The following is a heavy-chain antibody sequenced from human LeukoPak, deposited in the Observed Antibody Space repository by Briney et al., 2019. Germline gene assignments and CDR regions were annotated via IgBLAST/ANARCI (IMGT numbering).Heavy chain of an antibody. D-gene: IGHD1-7*01. CDR1: GLTFRTTW. Sequence: QPGGSLRLSCATSGLTFRTTWMHWVRQAPGKGLIWVSRMNGEGTTIDYADSVKGRFTVSRDYAKNTLFLQMNNLRTEDTALYFCATARNFRFEYWGQGSLVIVSA. J-gene: IGHJ4*02. V-gene: IGHV3-74*01. CDR2: MNGEGTTI. CDR3: ATARNFRFEY.